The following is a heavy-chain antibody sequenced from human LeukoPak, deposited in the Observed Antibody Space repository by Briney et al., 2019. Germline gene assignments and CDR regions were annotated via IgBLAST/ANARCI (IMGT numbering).Heavy chain of an antibody. CDR3: ARRYCSSTSCYPRAYWFDP. CDR2: MNPNSGNT. CDR1: GYTFTSYD. Sequence: ASLKVSCKASGYTFTSYDINWVRQATGQGLEWMGWMNPNSGNTGYAQKFQGRVTITRNTSISTAYMELSSLRSEDTAVYYCARRYCSSTSCYPRAYWFDPWGQGTLVTVSS. J-gene: IGHJ5*02. V-gene: IGHV1-8*03. D-gene: IGHD2-2*01.